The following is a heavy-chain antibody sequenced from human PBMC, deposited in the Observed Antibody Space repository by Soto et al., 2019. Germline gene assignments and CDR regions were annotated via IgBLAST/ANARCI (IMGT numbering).Heavy chain of an antibody. CDR3: ARDSYKGRPKRWFDP. J-gene: IGHJ5*02. CDR2: ISAYNGNT. Sequence: ASVKVSCKASGYTFTSYGISWVRQAPGQGLEWMGWISAYNGNTNYAQKLQGRVTMTTDTSTSTAYMELRSLRSDDTAVYYCARDSYKGRPKRWFDPWGQGTLVTVSS. CDR1: GYTFTSYG. V-gene: IGHV1-18*01. D-gene: IGHD1-1*01.